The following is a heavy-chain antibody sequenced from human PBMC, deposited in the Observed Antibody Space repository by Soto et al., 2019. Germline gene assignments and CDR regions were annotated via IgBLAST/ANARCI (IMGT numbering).Heavy chain of an antibody. CDR3: ARDCGGYSRSWHKGESWFDP. J-gene: IGHJ5*02. V-gene: IGHV4-4*07. Sequence: SETLSLTCTVSGASISGFYWSWIRKSAGKGLEWIWRIYATGTTYYNPSLKSRVMMSVDTSKKQFSLKLRSVTAADTAVYYCARDCGGYSRSWHKGESWFDPGGQGTLVTAYS. CDR1: GASISGFY. D-gene: IGHD6-13*01. CDR2: IYATGTT.